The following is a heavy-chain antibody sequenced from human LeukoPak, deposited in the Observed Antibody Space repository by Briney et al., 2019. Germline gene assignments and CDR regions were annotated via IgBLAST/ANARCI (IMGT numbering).Heavy chain of an antibody. J-gene: IGHJ4*02. CDR1: GGSISSYY. Sequence: PSETLSLTCTVSGGSISSYYWSWIRQPPGKGLEWIGYIYYTGSTNYNPSLKSRVTISVDTSKNQFSLKLSSVTAADTAVYYCARDKRDSSSFGYWGQGTLVTVSS. V-gene: IGHV4-59*01. CDR3: ARDKRDSSSFGY. D-gene: IGHD6-6*01. CDR2: IYYTGST.